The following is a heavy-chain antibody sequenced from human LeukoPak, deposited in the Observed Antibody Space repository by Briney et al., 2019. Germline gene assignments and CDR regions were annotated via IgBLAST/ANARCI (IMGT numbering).Heavy chain of an antibody. CDR3: ARQSGGPYNWFDP. J-gene: IGHJ5*02. D-gene: IGHD2-15*01. CDR1: GFTFSSYA. V-gene: IGHV3-23*01. CDR2: ISGSGGST. Sequence: PGGSLRLSCAASGFTFSSYAMSWVRQAPGKGLEWVSAISGSGGSTYYADSVKGRFTISRDNSKNTLYLQLNSLRAEDTAVYFCARQSGGPYNWFDPWGQGTLVTVSS.